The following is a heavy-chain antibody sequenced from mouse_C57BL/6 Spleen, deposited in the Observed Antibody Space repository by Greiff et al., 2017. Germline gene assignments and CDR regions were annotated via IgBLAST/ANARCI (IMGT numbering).Heavy chain of an antibody. D-gene: IGHD2-5*01. J-gene: IGHJ2*01. CDR3: SRSAYYSKGYYLDY. V-gene: IGHV1-53*01. Sequence: QVQLQQPGTELVKPGASVKLSCKASGYTFTSYWMHWVKQRPGKGLEWIGNINPSNGGTNYNEKFKSKATLTVDKSSSTAYMQLSSLTSEDSAVYYCSRSAYYSKGYYLDYWGQGTTLTVSS. CDR2: INPSNGGT. CDR1: GYTFTSYW.